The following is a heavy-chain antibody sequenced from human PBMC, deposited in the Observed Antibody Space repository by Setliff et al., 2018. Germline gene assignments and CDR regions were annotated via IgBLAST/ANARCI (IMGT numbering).Heavy chain of an antibody. Sequence: SETLSLTCTVSGGSISSSSYYWGWIRQPPGKGLEWIGSIYYSGSTYYNPSLKSRVTISVDTSKNQFSLKLSSVTAADTAVYYCARGRIAAALYYFHYWGQGTLVTVSS. CDR3: ARGRIAAALYYFHY. D-gene: IGHD6-13*01. J-gene: IGHJ4*02. V-gene: IGHV4-39*07. CDR1: GGSISSSSYY. CDR2: IYYSGST.